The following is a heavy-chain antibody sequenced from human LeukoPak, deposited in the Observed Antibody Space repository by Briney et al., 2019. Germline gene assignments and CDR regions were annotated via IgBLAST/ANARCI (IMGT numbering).Heavy chain of an antibody. V-gene: IGHV3-7*03. J-gene: IGHJ4*02. CDR2: IKQDGSEK. D-gene: IGHD3-10*01. CDR3: ARDEDYYGSLHQDFDY. CDR1: GFTVSSNY. Sequence: PGGSLRLSCAASGFTVSSNYMSWVRQAPGKGLEWVANIKQDGSEKYYVDSVKGRFTISRDNAKNSLYLQMNSLRAEDTAVYYCARDEDYYGSLHQDFDYWGQGTLVTVSS.